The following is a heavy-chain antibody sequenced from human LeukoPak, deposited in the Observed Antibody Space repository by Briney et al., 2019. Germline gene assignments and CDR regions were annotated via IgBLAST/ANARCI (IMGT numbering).Heavy chain of an antibody. V-gene: IGHV3-74*01. CDR1: GFTFSSYW. CDR2: INSDGSST. J-gene: IGHJ4*02. D-gene: IGHD3-22*01. CDR3: TREDSSGYPDY. Sequence: GGSLRLSCAASGFTFSSYWMHWVRQAPGKGLVWVSRINSDGSSTSYADYVEGRFTISRDNAKNTLYLQMNSLRAEDTAVYYCTREDSSGYPDYWGQGTLVTVSS.